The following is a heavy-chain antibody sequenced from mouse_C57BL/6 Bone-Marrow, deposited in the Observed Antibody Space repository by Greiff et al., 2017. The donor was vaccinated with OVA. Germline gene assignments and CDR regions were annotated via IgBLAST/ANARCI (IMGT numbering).Heavy chain of an antibody. J-gene: IGHJ2*01. CDR1: GYAFSSSW. V-gene: IGHV1-82*01. CDR2: IYPGDGDT. CDR3: ARGLCFRY. D-gene: IGHD1-1*02. Sequence: QVQLKESGPELVKPGASVKISCKASGYAFSSSWMNWVKQRPGKGLEWIGRIYPGDGDTNYNGKFKGKATLTADKSSSTAYMQLSSLTSEDSAVYFCARGLCFRYWGQGTTLTVSS.